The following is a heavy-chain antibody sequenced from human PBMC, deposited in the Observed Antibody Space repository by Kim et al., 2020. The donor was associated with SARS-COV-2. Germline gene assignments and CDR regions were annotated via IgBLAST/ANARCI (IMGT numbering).Heavy chain of an antibody. V-gene: IGHV3-21*01. Sequence: GGSLRLSCATSGFTFSSYSMTWVRQAPGKGLEWVSSISGSSSYIHYADSVKGRFTISRDNAKNSVYLQMNSLRADDTAVYYCAKDAYSDNWYDGWYWGQG. J-gene: IGHJ4*02. CDR2: ISGSSSYI. CDR1: GFTFSSYS. D-gene: IGHD6-13*01. CDR3: AKDAYSDNWYDGWY.